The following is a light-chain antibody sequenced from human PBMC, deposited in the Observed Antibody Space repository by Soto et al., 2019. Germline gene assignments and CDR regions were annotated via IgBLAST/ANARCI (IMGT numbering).Light chain of an antibody. CDR3: CSYVVNSIPL. CDR1: SSDIGSFNL. Sequence: QSALTQPASVSGSPGQSITISCTGTSSDIGSFNLVSWYQHHPGKAPKLIIYEGNTRPSGVSNRFSGSKSGNTASLTISGLQAEDEADYYCCSYVVNSIPLFGGGTKLTVL. J-gene: IGLJ2*01. CDR2: EGN. V-gene: IGLV2-23*01.